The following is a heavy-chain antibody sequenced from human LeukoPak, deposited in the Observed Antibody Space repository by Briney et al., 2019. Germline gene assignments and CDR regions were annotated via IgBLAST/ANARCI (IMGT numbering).Heavy chain of an antibody. CDR1: GFIFSNYA. D-gene: IGHD4-17*01. V-gene: IGHV3-23*01. CDR3: AKDSNALTTVTTLGYYYYYMDV. Sequence: PGGSLRLSCAASGFIFSNYAMSWVRQAPGKGLEWVSSLSGSGGTTYYADPVKGRFTVSRDNSKYTLYLQMNSLRAEDTAVYYCAKDSNALTTVTTLGYYYYYMDVWGKGTTVTVSS. CDR2: LSGSGGTT. J-gene: IGHJ6*03.